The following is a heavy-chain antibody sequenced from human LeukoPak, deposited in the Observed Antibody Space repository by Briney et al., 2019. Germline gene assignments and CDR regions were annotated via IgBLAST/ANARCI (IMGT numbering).Heavy chain of an antibody. CDR1: GGTFSSYA. D-gene: IGHD6-13*01. CDR3: ARDKVLGSSWYSDDY. J-gene: IGHJ4*02. CDR2: IIPIFGTA. Sequence: ASVKVSCKASGGTFSSYAISWVRQALGQGLEWMGGIIPIFGTANYAQKFQGRVTITADESTSTAYMELSSLRSDDTAVYYCARDKVLGSSWYSDDYWGQGTLVTVSS. V-gene: IGHV1-69*13.